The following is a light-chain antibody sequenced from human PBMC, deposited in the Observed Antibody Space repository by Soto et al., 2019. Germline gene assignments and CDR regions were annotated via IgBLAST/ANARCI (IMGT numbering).Light chain of an antibody. Sequence: DIQMNPSPSTLSASVGDRVTITCRASQSISSWLAWYQQKPGKAPKLLIYDASSLESGVPSRFSGSGSGTEFTLAISSLQPDDFATYYCQQYNSYPWTFGQGTKVDIK. CDR2: DAS. J-gene: IGKJ1*01. V-gene: IGKV1-5*01. CDR3: QQYNSYPWT. CDR1: QSISSW.